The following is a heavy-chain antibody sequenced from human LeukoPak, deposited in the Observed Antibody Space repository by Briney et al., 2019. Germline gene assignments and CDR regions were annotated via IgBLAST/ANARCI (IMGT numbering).Heavy chain of an antibody. D-gene: IGHD1-26*01. Sequence: VASVKVSCKASGYTFTGYYMHWVRQAPGQGLEWMGWINPNSGGTNYAQKFQGRVTMTRNTSISTAYMELSSLRSEDTAVYYCARWGYSGSGYWGQGTLVTVSS. CDR2: INPNSGGT. CDR1: GYTFTGYY. CDR3: ARWGYSGSGY. J-gene: IGHJ4*02. V-gene: IGHV1-2*02.